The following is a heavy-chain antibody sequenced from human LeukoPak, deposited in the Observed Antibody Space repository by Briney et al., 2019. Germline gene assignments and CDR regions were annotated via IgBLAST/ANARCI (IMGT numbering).Heavy chain of an antibody. D-gene: IGHD5-12*01. Sequence: SETLSLTCTVSSGSISSYYWSWIRQPPGKGLESIGYIYYSGNTDYNPSLKSRLTMSVDTSKNQFSLKLSSVTAADTAVYYCARDDGGYDNWGQGTLVTVSS. CDR3: ARDDGGYDN. J-gene: IGHJ4*02. V-gene: IGHV4-59*01. CDR2: IYYSGNT. CDR1: SGSISSYY.